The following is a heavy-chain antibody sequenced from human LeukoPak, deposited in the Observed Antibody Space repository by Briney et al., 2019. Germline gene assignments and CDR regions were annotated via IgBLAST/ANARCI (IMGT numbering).Heavy chain of an antibody. CDR2: ISYSGST. Sequence: PSETLSLTCSVSGGSISSYYWSCIRQPPGKGLEWIGYISYSGSTNYNPSLKSRVTISVDTSKNQFSLKLSSVTAADTAVYYCARDQGSSWPNDAFDIWGQGTKVTVSS. CDR3: ARDQGSSWPNDAFDI. D-gene: IGHD6-13*01. CDR1: GGSISSYY. J-gene: IGHJ3*02. V-gene: IGHV4-59*01.